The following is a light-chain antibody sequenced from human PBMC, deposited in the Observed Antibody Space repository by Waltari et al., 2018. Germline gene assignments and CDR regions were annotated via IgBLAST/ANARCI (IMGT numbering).Light chain of an antibody. CDR1: TSNIGTTT. CDR2: ANY. Sequence: QSVLTQPPSTSGTPGQRVTISCSGSTSNIGTTTVTWYQLLPGTAPKTVIFANYHRPSGVPDRFSASKSGTSASLVISELQSEDEADYFCATWDDSLSGRVFGSGTKVTVL. J-gene: IGLJ6*01. CDR3: ATWDDSLSGRV. V-gene: IGLV1-44*01.